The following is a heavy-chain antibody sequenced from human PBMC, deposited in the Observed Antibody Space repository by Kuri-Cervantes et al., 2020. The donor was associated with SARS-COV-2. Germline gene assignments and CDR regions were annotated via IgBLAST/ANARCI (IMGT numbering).Heavy chain of an antibody. Sequence: GESLKISCAASAFTFSSCSMNRVRQAPGKGLEWVSYITSTSTKYYAGSVKGRFTICRDNAKNSLYLQMNSLRAEDTAVYYCAREHLSVFYVFDYWGQGTLVTVSS. CDR2: ITSTSTK. CDR1: AFTFSSCS. V-gene: IGHV3-48*01. D-gene: IGHD5/OR15-5a*01. J-gene: IGHJ4*02. CDR3: AREHLSVFYVFDY.